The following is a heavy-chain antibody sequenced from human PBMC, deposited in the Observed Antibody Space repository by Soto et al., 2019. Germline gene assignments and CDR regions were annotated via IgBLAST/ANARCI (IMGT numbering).Heavy chain of an antibody. V-gene: IGHV3-48*02. CDR3: ARGSSNWAYYFDF. J-gene: IGHJ4*02. CDR1: GFTFSSYS. Sequence: EVHLVESGGGLVQPGGSLRLSCAASGFTFSSYSLNWVRQAPGKGLEWVSYITSSGTTVYYADSVRGRFTISRDNSKNSLYLQMDSLRDDGTAVYSCARGSSNWAYYFDFWGQGTLVTVSS. CDR2: ITSSGTTV. D-gene: IGHD6-13*01.